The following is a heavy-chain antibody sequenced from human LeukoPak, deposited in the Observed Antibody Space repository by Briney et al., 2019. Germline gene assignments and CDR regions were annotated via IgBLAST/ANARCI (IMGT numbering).Heavy chain of an antibody. D-gene: IGHD3-22*01. J-gene: IGHJ1*01. V-gene: IGHV3-7*01. CDR3: ANYSSLNRREFQF. Sequence: GGSLRLSCEGSGFTFSDYWIGWVRQAPGKGLQWVANIKTDGSEKYYVDSVKGRFTISRDNAKNSLYLQMNSLRAEDTAVYYCANYSSLNRREFQFWGQGTLLTVSS. CDR1: GFTFSDYW. CDR2: IKTDGSEK.